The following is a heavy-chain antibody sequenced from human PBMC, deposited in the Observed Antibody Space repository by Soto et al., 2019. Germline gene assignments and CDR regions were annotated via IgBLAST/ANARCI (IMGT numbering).Heavy chain of an antibody. D-gene: IGHD3-10*01. CDR3: ARDPSLIPYYYGSGSYPSGAFDI. CDR2: INSDGSST. J-gene: IGHJ3*02. CDR1: GFTFSSYW. Sequence: EVQLVESGGGLVQPGGSLRLSCAASGFTFSSYWMHWVRQAPGKGLVWVSRINSDGSSTSYADSVKGRFTISTDNAKNTLYVQMNSLRAEDTAVYYCARDPSLIPYYYGSGSYPSGAFDIWGQGTMVTVSS. V-gene: IGHV3-74*01.